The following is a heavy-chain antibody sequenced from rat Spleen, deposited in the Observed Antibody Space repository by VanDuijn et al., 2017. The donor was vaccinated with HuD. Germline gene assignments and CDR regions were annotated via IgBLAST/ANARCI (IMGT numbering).Heavy chain of an antibody. J-gene: IGHJ4*01. CDR2: ISYDGSST. V-gene: IGHV5-7*01. CDR3: ARWGYPGVMDA. CDR1: GFTFSDYT. Sequence: EVQLVESGGGLVQPGRPLKLSCSASGFTFSDYTMAWVRQAPKKGLEWVATISYDGSSTYYRDSVKGRFTISRDNAKSTLYLQMNSLRSEDTATYYCARWGYPGVMDAWGQGASVTVSS. D-gene: IGHD1-4*01.